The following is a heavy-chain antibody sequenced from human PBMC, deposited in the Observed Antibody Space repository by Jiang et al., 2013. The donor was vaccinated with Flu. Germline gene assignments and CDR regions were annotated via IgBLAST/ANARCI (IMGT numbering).Heavy chain of an antibody. J-gene: IGHJ5*02. CDR3: ATAPYYGSGKFDP. CDR1: GYTFTSYG. V-gene: IGHV1-18*01. CDR2: ISAYNGNT. Sequence: GAEVKKPGASVKVSCKASGYTFTSYGISWVRQAPGQGLEWMGWISAYNGNTNYAQKLQGRVTMTTDTSTSTAYVELSSLRSEDTAMYYCATAPYYGSGKFDPWGPGNPGSPSPQ. D-gene: IGHD3-10*01.